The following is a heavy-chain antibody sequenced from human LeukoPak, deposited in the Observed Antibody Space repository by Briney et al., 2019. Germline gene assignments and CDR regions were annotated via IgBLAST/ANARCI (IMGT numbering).Heavy chain of an antibody. J-gene: IGHJ6*02. D-gene: IGHD2-15*01. V-gene: IGHV1-8*03. CDR2: MNPNSGNT. Sequence: ASVKVSCKASGYTFTSYDINWVRQATGQGLEWMGWMNPNSGNTGYAQKFQGRVTITRNTSISTAYMELSSLRSEDTAVYYCARRRYCSGGSCGDYYYYGMDVWGQGTTVTVSS. CDR3: ARRRYCSGGSCGDYYYYGMDV. CDR1: GYTFTSYD.